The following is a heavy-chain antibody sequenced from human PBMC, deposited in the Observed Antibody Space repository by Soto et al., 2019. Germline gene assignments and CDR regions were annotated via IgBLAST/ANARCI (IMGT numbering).Heavy chain of an antibody. CDR1: GGTFSSYA. D-gene: IGHD3-22*01. CDR2: IIPIFGTA. Sequence: SVKVSCKASGGTFSSYAISWVRQAPGQGLEWMGGIIPIFGTANYAQKFQGRVTITADESTSTAYMELSSLRSEDTAVYYCARSRGITMIVVASEYFQHWGQGTLVTVS. J-gene: IGHJ1*01. V-gene: IGHV1-69*13. CDR3: ARSRGITMIVVASEYFQH.